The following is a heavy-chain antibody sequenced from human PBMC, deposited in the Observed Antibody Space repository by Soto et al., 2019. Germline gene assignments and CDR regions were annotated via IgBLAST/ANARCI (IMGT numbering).Heavy chain of an antibody. CDR2: IWYDGSNE. J-gene: IGHJ4*02. CDR3: AREAGDFDN. Sequence: VQLVESGGGVVQPGRSLRLSCAASGFTFNTYGMHWARQAPGKGLEWVAVIWYDGSNEYYADSVKGRFTISRDNSKNTVNLQMNRLRAEDTAVYYCAREAGDFDNWGQGTLVTVSS. CDR1: GFTFNTYG. V-gene: IGHV3-33*01.